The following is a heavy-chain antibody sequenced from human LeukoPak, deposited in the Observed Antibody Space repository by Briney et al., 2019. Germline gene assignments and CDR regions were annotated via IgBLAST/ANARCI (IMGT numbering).Heavy chain of an antibody. CDR2: IAWNSGNT. Sequence: PGRSLRLSCAASGFTFDNYAMHWVRQAPGKGLEWVSAIAWNSGNTGFADSVKARFTISRDNAENSLYLQMNSLTPEDTAFYFCAKDMNSYGSGSSYNPWGPFDSWGQGTLVTVSS. D-gene: IGHD3-10*01. CDR1: GFTFDNYA. V-gene: IGHV3-9*01. CDR3: AKDMNSYGSGSSYNPWGPFDS. J-gene: IGHJ4*02.